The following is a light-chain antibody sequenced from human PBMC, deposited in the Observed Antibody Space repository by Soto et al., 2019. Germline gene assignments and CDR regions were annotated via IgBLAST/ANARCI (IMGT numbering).Light chain of an antibody. Sequence: EVVFTQSPGSLSFSPGERATLSCRASQSVTSSFLAWYQQKPGQAPRLVIYGASIRPAGIPDRFSGSGSGTDFTLTINRLEPEDFAVYYCQQYAKLPITFGLGTRLEIK. CDR3: QQYAKLPIT. CDR1: QSVTSSF. J-gene: IGKJ5*01. V-gene: IGKV3-20*01. CDR2: GAS.